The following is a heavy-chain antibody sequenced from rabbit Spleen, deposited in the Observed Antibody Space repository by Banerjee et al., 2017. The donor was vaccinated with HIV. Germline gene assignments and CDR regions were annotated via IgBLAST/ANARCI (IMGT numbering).Heavy chain of an antibody. CDR2: INAVTGKA. CDR1: GFSFSTKAV. Sequence: QEQLVESGGGLVKPEGSLTLTCTASGFSFSTKAVMCWVRQAPGKGLEWIACINAVTGKALYASWAKGRFTISKTSSTTVTLQMTSLTAADTATYFCARGRYGSSTTGYYIDLWGQGTLVTVS. J-gene: IGHJ3*01. D-gene: IGHD1-1*01. V-gene: IGHV1S45*01. CDR3: ARGRYGSSTTGYYIDL.